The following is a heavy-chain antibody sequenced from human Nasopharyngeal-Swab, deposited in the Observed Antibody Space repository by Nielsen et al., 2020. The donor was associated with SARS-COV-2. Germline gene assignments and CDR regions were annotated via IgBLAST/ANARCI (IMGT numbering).Heavy chain of an antibody. Sequence: GESLKISCAASGFTFNTYAISWVRQAPGKGLEWVSVISGSDYSTKYADSVKGRFTISRDNSKNTVNLQMNSLRAEDTAIYYCAKDRDSGDDSDDYYHYYCMDVWGQGTTVTVSS. CDR3: AKDRDSGDDSDDYYHYYCMDV. CDR2: ISGSDYST. J-gene: IGHJ6*02. D-gene: IGHD5-12*01. CDR1: GFTFNTYA. V-gene: IGHV3-23*01.